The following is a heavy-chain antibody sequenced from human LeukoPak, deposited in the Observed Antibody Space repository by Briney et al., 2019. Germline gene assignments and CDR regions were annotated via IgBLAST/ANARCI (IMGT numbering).Heavy chain of an antibody. Sequence: ASVKVSCKVSGYTLTELSMHWVRQAPGKGLEWMGGFDPEDGETIYAQKFQGRVTMTEDTSTDAAYMELSSLRSEDTAVYYCATIYSKGYNWFDPWGQGTLVTVSS. CDR1: GYTLTELS. CDR3: ATIYSKGYNWFDP. V-gene: IGHV1-24*01. CDR2: FDPEDGET. D-gene: IGHD4-4*01. J-gene: IGHJ5*02.